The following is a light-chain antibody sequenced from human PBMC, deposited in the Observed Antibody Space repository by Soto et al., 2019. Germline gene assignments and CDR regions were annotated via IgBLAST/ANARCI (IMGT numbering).Light chain of an antibody. CDR3: QSYDTSTVV. J-gene: IGLJ2*01. Sequence: NFMLTQPHSVSESPGKTVTISCTRRSGSIASTYVQWYQQRPGGAPTTVIFEDNRRPSGVPDRFSGSIDSSSNSASLTISGLKTEDEADYYCQSYDTSTVVFGGGTQLTVL. CDR2: EDN. CDR1: SGSIASTY. V-gene: IGLV6-57*04.